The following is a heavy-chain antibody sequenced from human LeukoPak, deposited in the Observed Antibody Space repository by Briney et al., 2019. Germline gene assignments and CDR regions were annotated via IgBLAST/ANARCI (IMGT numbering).Heavy chain of an antibody. J-gene: IGHJ4*02. CDR1: GFTFSSYS. CDR2: ISSSSSTI. Sequence: GGSLRLSCAASGFTFSSYSMNWVRQAPGKGLEWVSYISSSSSTIYYADSVKGRFTISRDNAKNSLYLQMNSLRAEDTAVYYCARDQFAYDILTGYDDYWGQGTLVTVSS. CDR3: ARDQFAYDILTGYDDY. V-gene: IGHV3-48*04. D-gene: IGHD3-9*01.